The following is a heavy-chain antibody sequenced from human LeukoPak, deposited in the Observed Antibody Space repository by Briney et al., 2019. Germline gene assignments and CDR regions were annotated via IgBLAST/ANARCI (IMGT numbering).Heavy chain of an antibody. CDR2: IIPIFGTA. J-gene: IGHJ4*02. Sequence: ASVKVSXEASGGTFSSYAISWVRQAPGQGLEWMGGIIPIFGTANYAQKFQGRVTITADESTSTAYMELSSLRSEDTAVYYCARNKGYQLLYSLVHWGLGTLVTVSS. CDR3: ARNKGYQLLYSLVH. D-gene: IGHD2-2*02. CDR1: GGTFSSYA. V-gene: IGHV1-69*13.